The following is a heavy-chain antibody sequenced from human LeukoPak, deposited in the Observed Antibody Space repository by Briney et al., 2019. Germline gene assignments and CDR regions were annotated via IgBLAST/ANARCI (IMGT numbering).Heavy chain of an antibody. V-gene: IGHV1-18*01. J-gene: IGHJ4*02. CDR3: ARAAYYYASGSHSLDS. CDR1: GYTFTNFD. Sequence: ASVKVSCKASGYTFTNFDINWVRQAPGQGLEWMGWISAYNGNTNFAQKLQGRVTMTTDTSTSTAYMELRGLRSDDTAIYYCARAAYYYASGSHSLDSWGQGTLVTVSS. CDR2: ISAYNGNT. D-gene: IGHD3-10*01.